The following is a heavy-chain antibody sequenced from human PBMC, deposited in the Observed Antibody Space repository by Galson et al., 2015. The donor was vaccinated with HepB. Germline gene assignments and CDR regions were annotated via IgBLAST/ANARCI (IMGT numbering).Heavy chain of an antibody. Sequence: SVKVSCKASGGTFSSYAISWVRQAPGQGLEWMGGIIPIFGTANYAQKFQGRVTITADESTSTAYMELSSLRSEDTAVYYCARAEVGATLYGDAFDIWGQGTMVTVSS. CDR3: ARAEVGATLYGDAFDI. J-gene: IGHJ3*02. D-gene: IGHD1-26*01. CDR1: GGTFSSYA. CDR2: IIPIFGTA. V-gene: IGHV1-69*13.